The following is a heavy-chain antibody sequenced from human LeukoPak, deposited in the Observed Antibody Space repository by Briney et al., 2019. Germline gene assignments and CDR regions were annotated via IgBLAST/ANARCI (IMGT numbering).Heavy chain of an antibody. V-gene: IGHV3-74*01. Sequence: GGYLRLSCAGSGFTLRTYWMHWVRQVPGEGLMGVSRIDGDGSVTNYADSVKGRFTISKDHAKNTLFLQMTSLRGEDTATYFCVRSLGDDAFDIWGQGTRVTVSS. CDR3: VRSLGDDAFDI. CDR2: IDGDGSVT. J-gene: IGHJ3*02. D-gene: IGHD3-10*01. CDR1: GFTLRTYW.